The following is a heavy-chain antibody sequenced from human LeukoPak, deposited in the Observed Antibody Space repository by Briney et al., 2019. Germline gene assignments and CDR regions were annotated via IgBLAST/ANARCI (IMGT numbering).Heavy chain of an antibody. D-gene: IGHD3-10*01. V-gene: IGHV4-4*02. CDR2: IYHSGST. CDR3: ARDRYGSGSYKDY. J-gene: IGHJ4*02. CDR1: GGSISSSNW. Sequence: PSGTLSLTCAVSGGSISSSNWWSWVRRPPGKGLEWIGEIYHSGSTNYNPSLKSRVTISVDKSKNQFSLKLSSVTAADTAVYYCARDRYGSGSYKDYWGQGTLVTVSS.